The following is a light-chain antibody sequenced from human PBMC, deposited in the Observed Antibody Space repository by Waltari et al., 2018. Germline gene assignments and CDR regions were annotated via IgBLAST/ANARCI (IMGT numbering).Light chain of an antibody. CDR1: QSLVHSDGNTY. V-gene: IGKV2-30*02. Sequence: DVVLTKSPLSLPVTLGQPASISCRSCQSLVHSDGNTYLYWFQHRPGQSPRRLIYKAYNRDGGIPDRFSGSGSGADFTLKISRVEAEDVGVYYCMQGTHWPYTFGQGTKVET. CDR3: MQGTHWPYT. J-gene: IGKJ2*01. CDR2: KAY.